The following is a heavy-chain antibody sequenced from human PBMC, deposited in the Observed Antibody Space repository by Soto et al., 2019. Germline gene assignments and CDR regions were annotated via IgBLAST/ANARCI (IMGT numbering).Heavy chain of an antibody. CDR1: GYTFTSYG. J-gene: IGHJ4*02. CDR2: ISAYNGNT. Sequence: QVQLVQSGAEVKKPGASVKVSCKASGYTFTSYGISWVRQAPGQGLEWMGWISAYNGNTNYAQKIQGRVTMTKEKSTSTAYMELRSLRSDDTAVYYCARDFGPSLVQSGSYPAYWGQGTLVTVSS. V-gene: IGHV1-18*01. D-gene: IGHD1-26*01. CDR3: ARDFGPSLVQSGSYPAY.